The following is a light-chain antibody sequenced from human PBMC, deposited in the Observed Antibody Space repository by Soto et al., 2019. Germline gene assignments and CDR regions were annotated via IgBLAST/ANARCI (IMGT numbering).Light chain of an antibody. CDR3: QQSYSTPPWT. CDR2: AAS. V-gene: IGKV1-39*01. Sequence: DIQMTQSPSSLSASVGDRVTITCRASQSIVTYLNWYLQKPGKAPKLLIYAASNLQSGVPSRFSGSGSGTDFTLTISSLQPEDFSTYFGQQSYSTPPWTFVKGTKVEIK. CDR1: QSIVTY. J-gene: IGKJ1*01.